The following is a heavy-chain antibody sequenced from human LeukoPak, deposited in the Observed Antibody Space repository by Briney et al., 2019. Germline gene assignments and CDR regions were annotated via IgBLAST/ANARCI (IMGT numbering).Heavy chain of an antibody. J-gene: IGHJ4*02. CDR2: ISSSSSYI. Sequence: GGSLRLSCAASGFTFSSYSMNWVRQAPGKGLEWVSSISSSSSYIYYADSVKGRFTISRDNAKNSLYLQMNSLGAEDTAVYYCARVYPLLIAARPFDYWGQGTLVTVSS. D-gene: IGHD6-6*01. V-gene: IGHV3-21*01. CDR1: GFTFSSYS. CDR3: ARVYPLLIAARPFDY.